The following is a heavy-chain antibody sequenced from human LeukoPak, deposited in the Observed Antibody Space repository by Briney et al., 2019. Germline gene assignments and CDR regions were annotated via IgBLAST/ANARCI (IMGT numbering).Heavy chain of an antibody. CDR2: IYRSGST. V-gene: IGHV4-38-2*02. D-gene: IGHD2-21*01. J-gene: IGHJ6*03. CDR3: ARGDCSGSICYSPMDV. Sequence: SETLSLTCTVSGYSINSGYYWVWIRQPPGKGLEWIGSIYRSGSTNFNPSLKSRVTISIDTSKNQFSLKVTSVTAADTAVYYCARGDCSGSICYSPMDVWGTGTTVTVSS. CDR1: GYSINSGYY.